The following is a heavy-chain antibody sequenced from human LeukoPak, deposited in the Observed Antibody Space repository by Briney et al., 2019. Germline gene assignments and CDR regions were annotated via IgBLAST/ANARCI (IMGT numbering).Heavy chain of an antibody. D-gene: IGHD2-15*01. CDR3: ARDSRVAGDY. CDR1: GYTFTGYY. J-gene: IGHJ4*02. Sequence: ASVKVSCKASGYTFTGYYMHWVRQAPGQGLEWVGRINPNSGGTSYAQEFKGRVTMTRDTSISTAYMELSSLTSDDTAVYYCARDSRVAGDYWGQGTLVTVSS. V-gene: IGHV1-2*06. CDR2: INPNSGGT.